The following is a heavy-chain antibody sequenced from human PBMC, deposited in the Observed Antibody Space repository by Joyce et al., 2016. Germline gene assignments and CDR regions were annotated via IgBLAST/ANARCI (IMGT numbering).Heavy chain of an antibody. J-gene: IGHJ4*02. CDR1: GGTFSTYA. CDR2: IIPVFGTA. V-gene: IGHV1-69*12. Sequence: QVQLVQSGAEGRKPGSSVKVSCKASGGTFSTYAITWVRQAPGQSLEWVGGIIPVFGTANYPQKFQGRVTITADEPTTTAYMELRSLRSEDTAVYYCARDAIGGVERPNEFFDHWGQGTLVTVSP. CDR3: ARDAIGGVERPNEFFDH. D-gene: IGHD1-26*01.